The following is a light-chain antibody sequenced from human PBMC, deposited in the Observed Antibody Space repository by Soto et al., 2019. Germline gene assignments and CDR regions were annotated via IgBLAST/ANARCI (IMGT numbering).Light chain of an antibody. V-gene: IGLV1-40*01. CDR3: QSYDSRLSEEV. J-gene: IGLJ2*01. CDR1: SSNIGAGYD. Sequence: QSVLTQPPSVSGAPGQRVTISCTGSSSNIGAGYDVHWYQQLPGTAPKLLIYGNSNRPSGVPDRFSGYKSGTSASLAITGLQAEDESDYYCQSYDSRLSEEVFGGGTKLTVL. CDR2: GNS.